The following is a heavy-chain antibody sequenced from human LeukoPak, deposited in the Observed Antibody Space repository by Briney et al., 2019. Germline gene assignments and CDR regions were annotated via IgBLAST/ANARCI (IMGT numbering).Heavy chain of an antibody. Sequence: GASVKVSCKASGYTFTGYDMHWVRQAPGQGLEWMGWINPNSGGTNYAQKFQGRVTMTRDTSISTAYMELSRLRSDDTAVYYCARDRPYCSSTSCPLYYYYMDVWGKGTTVTVSS. CDR1: GYTFTGYD. J-gene: IGHJ6*03. D-gene: IGHD2-2*01. CDR3: ARDRPYCSSTSCPLYYYYMDV. CDR2: INPNSGGT. V-gene: IGHV1-2*02.